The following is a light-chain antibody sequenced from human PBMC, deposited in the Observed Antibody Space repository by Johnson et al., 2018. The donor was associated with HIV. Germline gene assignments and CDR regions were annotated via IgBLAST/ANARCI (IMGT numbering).Light chain of an antibody. V-gene: IGLV1-51*02. CDR2: EST. J-gene: IGLJ1*01. CDR3: GTWDSRLSGV. CDR1: NSNIGNNY. Sequence: QSVLTQPPSVSAAPGQKVTISCSGSNSNIGNNYVSWYQQLPGTAPKLLIYESTNRPSGIPDRFSGSKSGTSATLGISGLQTGDEADYYCGTWDSRLSGVFGTGTKVTVL.